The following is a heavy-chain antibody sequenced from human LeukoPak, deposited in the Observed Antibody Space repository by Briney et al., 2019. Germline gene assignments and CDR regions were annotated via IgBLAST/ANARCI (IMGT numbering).Heavy chain of an antibody. J-gene: IGHJ6*03. Sequence: GGSLRLSCAASGFTFSSYSMNWVRQAPGKGLEWVSSISSSSSYIYYADSVKGRFTISRDNAKNSLYLQMNSLRAEDTAVYYCARVTGLLWFGRESRPRGYMDVWGKGTTVTISS. D-gene: IGHD3-10*01. CDR1: GFTFSSYS. CDR2: ISSSSSYI. V-gene: IGHV3-21*01. CDR3: ARVTGLLWFGRESRPRGYMDV.